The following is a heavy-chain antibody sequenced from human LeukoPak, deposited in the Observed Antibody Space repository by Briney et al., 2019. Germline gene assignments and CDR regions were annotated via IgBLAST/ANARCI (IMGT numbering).Heavy chain of an antibody. J-gene: IGHJ3*02. CDR2: INPNSGGT. V-gene: IGHV1-2*04. Sequence: ASVKVSCKASGYMFTGYYMHWVRQAPGEGLEWMGWINPNSGGTNYAQKFQGWVTMTRDTSISTAYMELSRLRSEDTAVYYCAREGSYTNAFDIWGQGTMVTVSS. CDR1: GYMFTGYY. D-gene: IGHD1-26*01. CDR3: AREGSYTNAFDI.